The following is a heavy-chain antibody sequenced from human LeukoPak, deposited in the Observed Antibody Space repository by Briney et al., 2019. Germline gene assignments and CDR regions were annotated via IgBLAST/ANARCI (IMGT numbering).Heavy chain of an antibody. D-gene: IGHD2-2*01. Sequence: GSLRLSCTASGFTFGDYAMSWIRQPPGKGLEWIGEINHSGSTNYNPSLKSRVTISVDTSKNQFSLKLSSVTAADTAVYYCARGLVVPAAVDYWGQGTLVTVSS. V-gene: IGHV4-34*01. CDR2: INHSGST. J-gene: IGHJ4*02. CDR1: GFTFGDYA. CDR3: ARGLVVPAAVDY.